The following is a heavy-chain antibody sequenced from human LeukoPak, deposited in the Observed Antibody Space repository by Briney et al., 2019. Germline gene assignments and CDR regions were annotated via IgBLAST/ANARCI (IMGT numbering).Heavy chain of an antibody. CDR3: ARDSNLAASDSNGFFQH. CDR1: GFTFSSYS. D-gene: IGHD3-3*02. CDR2: ISSSSSTI. Sequence: GGSLRLSCAASGFTFSSYSMNWVRQAPGKGLEWVSYISSSSSTIYYADSVKGRFTISRDNAKNSLYLQMNSLRDGDTAVYYCARDSNLAASDSNGFFQHWGQGALVSVSS. J-gene: IGHJ1*01. V-gene: IGHV3-48*02.